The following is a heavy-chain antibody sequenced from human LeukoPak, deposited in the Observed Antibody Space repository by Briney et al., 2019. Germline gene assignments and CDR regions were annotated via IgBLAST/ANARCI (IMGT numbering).Heavy chain of an antibody. CDR2: MNPNSGNT. CDR3: ARGISGHDYPDPELYYYYMDV. D-gene: IGHD5-12*01. Sequence: ASVKVSCKASGYTFTSYDINWVRQATGQGLEWMGWMNPNSGNTGYAQKFQGRVTITRNTSISTAYMELSSLRSEDTAVYYCARGISGHDYPDPELYYYYMDVWGKGTTVTVSS. J-gene: IGHJ6*03. CDR1: GYTFTSYD. V-gene: IGHV1-8*03.